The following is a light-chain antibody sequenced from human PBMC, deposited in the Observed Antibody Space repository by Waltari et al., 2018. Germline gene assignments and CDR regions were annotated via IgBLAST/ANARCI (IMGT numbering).Light chain of an antibody. CDR2: RKN. V-gene: IGLV10-54*04. J-gene: IGLJ1*01. Sequence: QAGLTPPPSVSKGLRQTATLTCTGNSNNVGKPGAAWLQRNQDHPPNHLSYRKNNRPSGISFRFSAAGTGNTAVLTMSDLRPEDKADYYCTACDLTLNAHVFGTGTDVTVL. CDR3: TACDLTLNAHV. CDR1: SNNVGKPG.